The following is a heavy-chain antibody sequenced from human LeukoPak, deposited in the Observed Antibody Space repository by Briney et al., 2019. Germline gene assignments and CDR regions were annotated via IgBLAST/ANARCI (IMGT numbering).Heavy chain of an antibody. CDR1: GFTFSSYG. CDR3: ANSEAAADYYYYYYGMDV. V-gene: IGHV3-30*18. Sequence: PGRSLRLSCAASGFTFSSYGMHWVRQAPGKGLEWVAVISYDGSNKYYADSVKGRFTISRDNSKSTLYLQMNSLRAEDTAVYYCANSEAAADYYYYYYGMDVWGQGTTVTVSS. D-gene: IGHD6-13*01. J-gene: IGHJ6*02. CDR2: ISYDGSNK.